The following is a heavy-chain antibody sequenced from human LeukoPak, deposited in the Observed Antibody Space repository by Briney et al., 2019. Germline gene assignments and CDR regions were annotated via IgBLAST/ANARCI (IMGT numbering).Heavy chain of an antibody. CDR1: GGSISSYY. CDR3: ARGRLGIEPFAFDY. Sequence: PSETLSLTCTVSGGSISSYYWSWIRQPPGKGLEWIGYIYYSGSTNYNPSLKSRVTISVDTSKNQFSLKLSSVTAADTAVYYCARGRLGIEPFAFDYWGQGTLVTVSS. V-gene: IGHV4-59*01. CDR2: IYYSGST. D-gene: IGHD7-27*01. J-gene: IGHJ4*02.